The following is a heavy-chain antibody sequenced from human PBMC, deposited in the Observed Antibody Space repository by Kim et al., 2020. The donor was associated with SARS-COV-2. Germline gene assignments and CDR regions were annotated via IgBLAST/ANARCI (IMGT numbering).Heavy chain of an antibody. CDR2: IGTSGNNI. V-gene: IGHV3-11*01. J-gene: IGHJ5*02. Sequence: GGSLRLSCAASGFTFSDYYMSWIRQAPGKGLEWIAYIGTSGNNIFYADSVKGRFTMSRDNGNNLLYLQMNSLRAEDTAVYFCARDDKPHHWFDPWGQGTLAT. CDR1: GFTFSDYY. CDR3: ARDDKPHHWFDP.